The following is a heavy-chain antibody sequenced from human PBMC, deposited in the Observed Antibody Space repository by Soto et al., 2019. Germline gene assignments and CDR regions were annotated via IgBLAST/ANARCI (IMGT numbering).Heavy chain of an antibody. CDR3: ARVEVGAYHFDY. CDR1: GFTFNTYW. D-gene: IGHD1-26*01. V-gene: IGHV3-74*01. Sequence: EVQLVESGGGLVQPGGSLRLSCAASGFTFNTYWMHWVRQAPGKGLVWVSRINTDGSTTNYADSVEGRFTISRDNAKNTLYLQMNSLRAEDTAVYYCARVEVGAYHFDYWGQGTLVTVSS. J-gene: IGHJ4*02. CDR2: INTDGSTT.